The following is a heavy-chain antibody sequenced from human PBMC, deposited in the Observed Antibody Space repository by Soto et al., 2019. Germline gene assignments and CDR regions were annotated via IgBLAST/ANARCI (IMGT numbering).Heavy chain of an antibody. D-gene: IGHD3-16*02. V-gene: IGHV2-5*01. CDR1: GFSLSTSGVG. Sequence: SGPTLVNPTQTLTLTCTFSGFSLSTSGVGVGWIRQPPGKALEWLALIYWNDDKRYSPSLKSRLTITKDTSKNQVVLTMTNMDPVDTATYYCAHRRHDYVWGSYRLRPQYLDYWGQGTLVTVSS. J-gene: IGHJ4*02. CDR3: AHRRHDYVWGSYRLRPQYLDY. CDR2: IYWNDDK.